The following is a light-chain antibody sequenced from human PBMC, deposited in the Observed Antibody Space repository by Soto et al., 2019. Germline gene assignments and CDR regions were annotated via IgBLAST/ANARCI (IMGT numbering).Light chain of an antibody. CDR1: QNINAW. CDR3: QQYNSYPWT. CDR2: DAS. Sequence: DIHMTQSPSSLSVSVGDRVTITCRTSQNINAWLAWYQQRPGQAPKLLIYDASTVQSGVPSRFSGSGSGTEFTLTISSLQPGDFATYYCQQYNSYPWTFGQGTKVDIK. V-gene: IGKV1-5*01. J-gene: IGKJ1*01.